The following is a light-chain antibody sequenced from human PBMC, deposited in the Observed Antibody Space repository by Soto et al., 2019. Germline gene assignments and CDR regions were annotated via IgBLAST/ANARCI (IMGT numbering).Light chain of an antibody. J-gene: IGKJ1*01. V-gene: IGKV1-12*01. CDR3: QQGSSFPWT. CDR1: QDIDRW. CDR2: AAS. Sequence: DIQMTQSPSAVSASVGDRVTITCRASQDIDRWLAWYQQKPGKAPKLLIYAASSLQSGVPSRFSGSGSGTDFTFTISSLQPEDFATYYCQQGSSFPWTFGQGTTGDIK.